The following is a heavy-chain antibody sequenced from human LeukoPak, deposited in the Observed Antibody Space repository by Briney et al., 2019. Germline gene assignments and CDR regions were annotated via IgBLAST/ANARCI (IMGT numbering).Heavy chain of an antibody. Sequence: PSQTLSLTCTVSGGSISSGGYYWSWIRQHPGKGLEWIGYIYYSGSTYYNPSLKSRVTISVDTSKNQFSLKLSSVTAADTAVYYCARFQVRSGSYYKNPPPDYWGQGTLVTVSS. D-gene: IGHD3-10*01. J-gene: IGHJ4*02. CDR1: GGSISSGGYY. CDR3: ARFQVRSGSYYKNPPPDY. CDR2: IYYSGST. V-gene: IGHV4-31*03.